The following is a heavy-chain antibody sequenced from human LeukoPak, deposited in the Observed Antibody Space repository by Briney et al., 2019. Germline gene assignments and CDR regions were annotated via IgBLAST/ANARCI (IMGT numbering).Heavy chain of an antibody. CDR2: IYTGGTT. V-gene: IGHV3-66*01. Sequence: GGSLRLSCAASGFTVSTYYMIWVRQAPGRGLEGVSVIYTGGTTYYPDSVKGRFTISRDNSKNTVYLQMNSLRAEDTAVYYCARDIGKSSGNWGQGTLVTVSS. CDR3: ARDIGKSSGN. J-gene: IGHJ4*02. D-gene: IGHD6-25*01. CDR1: GFTVSTYY.